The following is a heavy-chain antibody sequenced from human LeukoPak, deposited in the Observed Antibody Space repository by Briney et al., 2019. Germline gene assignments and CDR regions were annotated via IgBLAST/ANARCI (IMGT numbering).Heavy chain of an antibody. V-gene: IGHV4-34*01. J-gene: IGHJ4*02. CDR1: GGSFSGSY. CDR3: ARVGGTRYCSGGSCYSRPGPIY. D-gene: IGHD2-15*01. CDR2: INHSGST. Sequence: SETLSLTCAVYGGSFSGSYWSWIRQPPGKGLEWIGEINHSGSTNYNPSLKSRVTISVDTSKNQFSLKLSSVTAADTAVYYCARVGGTRYCSGGSCYSRPGPIYWGQGTLVTVSS.